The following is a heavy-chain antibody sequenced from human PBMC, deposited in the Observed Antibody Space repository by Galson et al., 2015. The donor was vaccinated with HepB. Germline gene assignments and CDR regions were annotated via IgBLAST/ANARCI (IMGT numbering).Heavy chain of an antibody. Sequence: SLRLSCAASAFTFSSYNMNWVRQAPGKGLEWLSYISSSSSTTYYADSVKGRFTISRDKAKNSLYLQMNSLRAEDTAVYYCAAIFGDHYYYYGMDVWDQGTTVTVSS. CDR1: AFTFSSYN. J-gene: IGHJ6*02. CDR2: ISSSSSTT. V-gene: IGHV3-48*01. CDR3: AAIFGDHYYYYGMDV. D-gene: IGHD3-3*02.